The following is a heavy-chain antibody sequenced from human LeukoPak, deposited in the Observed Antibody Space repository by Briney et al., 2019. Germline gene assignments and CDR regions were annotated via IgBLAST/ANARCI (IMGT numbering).Heavy chain of an antibody. CDR3: ARSQGVPRLTTYYFDY. CDR2: IIPIFGTA. V-gene: IGHV1-69*01. D-gene: IGHD1-1*01. J-gene: IGHJ4*02. CDR1: GGTFSSYA. Sequence: ASVKVSCKASGGTFSSYAISWVRQAPGQGLEWMGGIIPIFGTANYAQKSQGRVTITADESTSTAYMELSSLRSEDTAVYYCARSQGVPRLTTYYFDYWGQGTLVTVSS.